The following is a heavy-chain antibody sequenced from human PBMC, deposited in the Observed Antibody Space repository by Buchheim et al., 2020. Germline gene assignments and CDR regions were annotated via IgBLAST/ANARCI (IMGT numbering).Heavy chain of an antibody. CDR1: GGSFSGYY. CDR2: INHSGST. CDR3: ASLGYRSSTSCYADLYYYGMDV. D-gene: IGHD2-2*01. J-gene: IGHJ6*02. V-gene: IGHV4-34*01. Sequence: QVQLQQWGAGLLKPSETLSLTCAVYGGSFSGYYWSWIRQPPGKGLEWIGEINHSGSTNYNPSLKSRVTISIDTSKSQFSLKLSSVTAADTAVYYCASLGYRSSTSCYADLYYYGMDVWGQGTT.